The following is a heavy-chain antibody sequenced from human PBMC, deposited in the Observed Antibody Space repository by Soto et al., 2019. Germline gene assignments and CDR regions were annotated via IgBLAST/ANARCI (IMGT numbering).Heavy chain of an antibody. D-gene: IGHD2-15*01. CDR1: GYTFTSYG. CDR3: VRGGLGGSWSSEAFDI. J-gene: IGHJ3*02. Sequence: ASVKVSCKASGYTFTSYGISWVRQAPGQGLEWMGWISAYNGNTNYAQKLQGRVTMTTDTSTSTAYMELRSLRSDDTAVYYCVRGGLGGSWSSEAFDIWGQGTMVTVSS. CDR2: ISAYNGNT. V-gene: IGHV1-18*01.